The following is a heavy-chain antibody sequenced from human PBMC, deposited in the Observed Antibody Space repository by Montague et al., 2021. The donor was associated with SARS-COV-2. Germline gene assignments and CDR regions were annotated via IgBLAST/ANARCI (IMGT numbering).Heavy chain of an antibody. CDR3: ARHRANAGSFDI. Sequence: SETLSLTCTVSGGSITVSRYDWGWICQPPGKGLEWIRSVHYTGTTSYNASLKSRLTISVDTSENQLSLKMTSGTASDTAVYHCARHRANAGSFDIWGQGTMVTVSS. CDR2: VHYTGTT. J-gene: IGHJ3*02. D-gene: IGHD1-1*01. V-gene: IGHV4-39*01. CDR1: GGSITVSRYD.